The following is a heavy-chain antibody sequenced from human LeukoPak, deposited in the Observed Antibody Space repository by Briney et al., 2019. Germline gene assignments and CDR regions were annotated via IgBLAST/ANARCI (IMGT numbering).Heavy chain of an antibody. J-gene: IGHJ4*02. CDR3: ARSSPRSGWYGGVGY. CDR1: GYTFTGYY. D-gene: IGHD6-19*01. CDR2: INPNSGGT. V-gene: IGHV1-2*02. Sequence: ASVKVSCKASGYTFTGYYMHWVRQAPGQGLEWMGWINPNSGGTNYAQKFQGRVTMTRDTSISTAYMELCRLRSDDTAVYYCARSSPRSGWYGGVGYWGQGTLVTVSS.